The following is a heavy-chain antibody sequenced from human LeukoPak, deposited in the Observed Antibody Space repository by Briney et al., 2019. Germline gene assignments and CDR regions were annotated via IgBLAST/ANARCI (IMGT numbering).Heavy chain of an antibody. CDR2: IKQDGSEK. V-gene: IGHV3-7*01. J-gene: IGHJ6*02. Sequence: GGSLRLSCAASGFTFSSYRMSWVRQAPGKGLEWVANIKQDGSEKYYVDSVKGRFTISRDNAKNSLYLQMNSLRAEDTAVYYCARNEYTIFGVVIRRRGYYGMDVWGQGTTVTVSS. CDR3: ARNEYTIFGVVIRRRGYYGMDV. CDR1: GFTFSSYR. D-gene: IGHD3-3*01.